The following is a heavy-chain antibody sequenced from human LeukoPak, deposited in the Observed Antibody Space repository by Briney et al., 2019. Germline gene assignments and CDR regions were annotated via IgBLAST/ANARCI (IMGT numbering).Heavy chain of an antibody. Sequence: PGGSLRLSCAASGFTFSSYAMSWVRQAPGKGLEWVSAISGSGGSTYYADSVKGRFTISRDNSKNTLYLKMNSLRAEDTAVYYCAEDHYGDYALYYFDYWGQGTLVTVSS. J-gene: IGHJ4*02. CDR3: AEDHYGDYALYYFDY. CDR1: GFTFSSYA. V-gene: IGHV3-23*01. D-gene: IGHD4-17*01. CDR2: ISGSGGST.